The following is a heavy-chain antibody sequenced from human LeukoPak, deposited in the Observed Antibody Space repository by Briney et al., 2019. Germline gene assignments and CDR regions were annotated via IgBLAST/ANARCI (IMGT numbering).Heavy chain of an antibody. Sequence: SETLSLTCTVSGYSISSGYYWGWVRQPPGKGLEWIGSIYHSGSTYFNPSLKSRVTISVDTSKNQFSLKLSSVTAADTAVYYCARVELDSSSWVNWFDPWGQGTLVTVSS. CDR3: ARVELDSSSWVNWFDP. D-gene: IGHD6-13*01. J-gene: IGHJ5*02. CDR2: IYHSGST. CDR1: GYSISSGYY. V-gene: IGHV4-38-2*02.